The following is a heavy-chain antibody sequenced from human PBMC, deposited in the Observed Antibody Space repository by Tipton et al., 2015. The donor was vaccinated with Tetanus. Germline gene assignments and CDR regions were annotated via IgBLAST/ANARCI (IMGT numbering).Heavy chain of an antibody. V-gene: IGHV4-34*11. Sequence: TLSLTCAVYGGSFSGYYWSWLRQPPGKGLEWIAYVSSSGRTNYNPSLKSRVTISVDTSSSQFSLRLTSVTAADTAVYFCAGVLRSESVGWFDPWGQGTLVTVSS. D-gene: IGHD3-3*01. CDR1: GGSFSGYY. J-gene: IGHJ5*02. CDR2: VSSSGRT. CDR3: AGVLRSESVGWFDP.